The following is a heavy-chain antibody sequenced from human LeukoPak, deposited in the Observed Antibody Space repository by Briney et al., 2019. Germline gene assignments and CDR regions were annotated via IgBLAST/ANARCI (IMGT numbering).Heavy chain of an antibody. J-gene: IGHJ3*02. V-gene: IGHV3-64*01. CDR1: GFTFSSYA. CDR3: ARDHYCSSTSCYDAFDI. Sequence: GGSLRLSCAASGFTFSSYAMHWVRQAPGKGLQYVSAISSNGGSTYYANSVKGRFTISRDNSKNTLYLQMGSLRAEDMAVYYCARDHYCSSTSCYDAFDIWGKGTTVTISS. D-gene: IGHD2-2*01. CDR2: ISSNGGST.